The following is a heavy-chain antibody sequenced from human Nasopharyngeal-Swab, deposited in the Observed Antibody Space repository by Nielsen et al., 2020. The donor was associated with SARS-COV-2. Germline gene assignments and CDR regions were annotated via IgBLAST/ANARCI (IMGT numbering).Heavy chain of an antibody. D-gene: IGHD5-18*01. CDR1: GFTFRSYA. Sequence: GESLKISCAASGFTFRSYAMHWVRQAPGKGPEWVATFSYDGSTEFYADSAKGRFTISRDNSKNTLDLQMNSLRAEDTAVYYCAREGEGVTGAFDIWGQGTMVTVSS. J-gene: IGHJ3*02. V-gene: IGHV3-30*03. CDR3: AREGEGVTGAFDI. CDR2: FSYDGSTE.